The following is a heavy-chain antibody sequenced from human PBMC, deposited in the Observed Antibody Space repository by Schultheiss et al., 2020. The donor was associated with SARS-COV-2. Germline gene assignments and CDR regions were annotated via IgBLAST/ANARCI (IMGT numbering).Heavy chain of an antibody. J-gene: IGHJ4*02. Sequence: GGSLRLSCAASGFTFSDYYMSWIRQAPGKGLEWVSAISGSGGSTYYADSVKGRFTISRDNSKNTLYLQMNSLRAEDTAVYYCAREGSGYAFDIWGQGTLVTVSS. CDR3: AREGSGYAFDI. D-gene: IGHD5-12*01. CDR1: GFTFSDYY. CDR2: ISGSGGST. V-gene: IGHV3-23*01.